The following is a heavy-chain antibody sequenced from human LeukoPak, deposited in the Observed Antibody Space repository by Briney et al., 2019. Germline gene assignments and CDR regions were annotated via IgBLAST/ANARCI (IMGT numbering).Heavy chain of an antibody. CDR1: GFTFSSYE. V-gene: IGHV3-48*03. Sequence: GGSLRLSCSASGFTFSSYEMSWVRQAPGKGLEWVSYISSSGGAKYYADSVKGRFTISRDNTKNSLYLQMNSLRAEDTAVYFCARESVTIIRGVIKRFDNWGQGTLVTVSS. D-gene: IGHD3-10*01. CDR2: ISSSGGAK. CDR3: ARESVTIIRGVIKRFDN. J-gene: IGHJ4*02.